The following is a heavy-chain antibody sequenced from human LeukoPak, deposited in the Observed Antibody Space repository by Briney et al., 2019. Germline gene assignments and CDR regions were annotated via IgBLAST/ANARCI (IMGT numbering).Heavy chain of an antibody. J-gene: IGHJ4*02. CDR3: ARDGAVLTGYYVY. CDR1: GFTVSSNY. V-gene: IGHV3-66*01. D-gene: IGHD3-9*01. CDR2: IYSGGST. Sequence: GGSLRLSCAASGFTVSSNYLSWVRQAPGKGLEWVSTIYSGGSTYYSDSVTGRFTISRDNSKNTLYLKMNSLRAEDTAVYYCARDGAVLTGYYVYWGQRTLVTVSS.